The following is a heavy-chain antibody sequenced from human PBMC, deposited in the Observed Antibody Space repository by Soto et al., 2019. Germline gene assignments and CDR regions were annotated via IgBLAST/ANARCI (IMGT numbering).Heavy chain of an antibody. D-gene: IGHD3-3*01. V-gene: IGHV3-53*01. CDR2: IFSGGST. Sequence: GGSLRLSCAASGFTVSSHYMSWVRQAPGKGLEWVSVIFSGGSTNYADSVKDRFSISRDNSKNTLYLQMNSLRAEDTAFYYCARLRSGYFTGFDFWGLGTLVTVSS. CDR3: ARLRSGYFTGFDF. CDR1: GFTVSSHY. J-gene: IGHJ4*02.